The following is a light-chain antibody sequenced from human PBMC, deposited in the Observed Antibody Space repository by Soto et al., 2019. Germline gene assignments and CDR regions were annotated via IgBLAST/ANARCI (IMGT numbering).Light chain of an antibody. V-gene: IGKV3-20*01. CDR2: GVF. J-gene: IGKJ1*01. CDR3: QQHGYSPRT. CDR1: QSVSSSF. Sequence: IVLTQSPGTLSLSPGERATLSCRASQSVSSSFLTWYQQKPGQAPRLLIYGVFSRATGIPDRFSGSGSGSDFTLTISRLEPEDSPVYFCQQHGYSPRTFGQGTKVDIK.